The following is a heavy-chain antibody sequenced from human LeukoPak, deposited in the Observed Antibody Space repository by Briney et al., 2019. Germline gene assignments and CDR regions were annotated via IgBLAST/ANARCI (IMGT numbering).Heavy chain of an antibody. Sequence: GGSLRLSCAASGFTFSSYAMHWVRQAPGKGLEWVAVISYDGSNKYHADSVKGRFTISRDNSKNTLYLQMNSLRAEDTAVYYCARATLYYYDSSGYYNWGQGTLVTVSS. J-gene: IGHJ4*02. V-gene: IGHV3-30-3*01. CDR1: GFTFSSYA. CDR3: ARATLYYYDSSGYYN. CDR2: ISYDGSNK. D-gene: IGHD3-22*01.